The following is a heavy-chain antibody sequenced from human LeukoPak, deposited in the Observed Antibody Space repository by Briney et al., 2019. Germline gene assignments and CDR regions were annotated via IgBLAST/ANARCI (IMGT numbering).Heavy chain of an antibody. D-gene: IGHD6-19*01. J-gene: IGHJ1*01. CDR3: ARGPIAVAGTPSIYQH. V-gene: IGHV3-33*01. CDR1: GFTFSNYG. CDR2: IWSDGSIK. Sequence: GGSLRLSCAASGFTFSNYGMHWVRQAPGKGLEWVAVIWSDGSIKYYADSVKGRFTISRDNSRSTLYLQMNSLRAEDTAVYYCARGPIAVAGTPSIYQHWGQGTLVTVSS.